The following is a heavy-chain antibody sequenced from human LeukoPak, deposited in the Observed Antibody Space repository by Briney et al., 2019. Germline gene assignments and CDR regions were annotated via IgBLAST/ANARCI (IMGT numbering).Heavy chain of an antibody. CDR1: GFTFSNYA. J-gene: IGHJ4*02. CDR3: AKDAGYSSSWSPDY. V-gene: IGHV3-23*01. D-gene: IGHD6-13*01. CDR2: ISGSGGST. Sequence: GGSLRLSCAASGFTFSNYAMSWVRQAPGKGLDWVSSISGSGGSTYYADSVKGRFTISRDNSKNTVYLQMNSLRAEDTAIYFCAKDAGYSSSWSPDYWGQGTLVTVSS.